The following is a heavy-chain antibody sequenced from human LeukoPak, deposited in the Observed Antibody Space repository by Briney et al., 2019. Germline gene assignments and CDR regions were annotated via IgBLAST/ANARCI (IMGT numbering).Heavy chain of an antibody. D-gene: IGHD3-16*02. Sequence: PSETLSLTCAVSGGSISSSNWWSWVRQPPGKGLEWIGEIYHSGSTNYNPSLKSRVTISVDTSKNQFSLKLSSVTAADTAVYYCARDQGNYDYVWGSYRQGWAFDIWGQGTMVTVSS. CDR3: ARDQGNYDYVWGSYRQGWAFDI. V-gene: IGHV4-4*02. J-gene: IGHJ3*02. CDR2: IYHSGST. CDR1: GGSISSSNW.